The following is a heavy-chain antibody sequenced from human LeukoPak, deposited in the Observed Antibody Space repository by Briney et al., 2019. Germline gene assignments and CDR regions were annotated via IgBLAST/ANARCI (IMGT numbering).Heavy chain of an antibody. V-gene: IGHV4-39*01. Sequence: SETLSLTCTVSGGSISSSSYYWGWIRQPPGKGLEWIGSIYYSGSTYYNPSLNSRVTISVDTSKNQFSLKLSSVTAADTAVYYCARHEATYYDFWSGYYSTTAPGSFDYWGQGTLVTVSS. J-gene: IGHJ4*02. CDR3: ARHEATYYDFWSGYYSTTAPGSFDY. CDR1: GGSISSSSYY. CDR2: IYYSGST. D-gene: IGHD3-3*01.